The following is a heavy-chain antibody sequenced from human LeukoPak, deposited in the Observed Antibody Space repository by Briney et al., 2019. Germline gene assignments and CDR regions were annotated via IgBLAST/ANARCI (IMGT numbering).Heavy chain of an antibody. CDR2: IYSGGST. J-gene: IGHJ6*02. D-gene: IGHD3-3*01. V-gene: IGHV3-53*01. Sequence: GGSLRLSCAASGFTVSSNYMSWVRQAPGKGLEWVSVIYSGGSTYYADSVKGRFTISRDNSKNTLYLQMNSLRAEDTAVYYCASTADDDFWSGYFRSYYYYYYGMDVWGQGTTVTVSS. CDR1: GFTVSSNY. CDR3: ASTADDDFWSGYFRSYYYYYYGMDV.